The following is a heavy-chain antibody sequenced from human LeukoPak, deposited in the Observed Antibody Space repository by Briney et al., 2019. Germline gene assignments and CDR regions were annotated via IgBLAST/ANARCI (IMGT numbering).Heavy chain of an antibody. Sequence: SETLSLTCTVSGGSISSYYWSWIRQPPGKGLEWIGYIYYSGSTNYNPSLKSRVTISVDTSKNQFSLKLSSVTAADTAVYYCARRPYYYDSSGYYPSVAFDIWGQGTMVTVSS. D-gene: IGHD3-22*01. V-gene: IGHV4-59*08. J-gene: IGHJ3*02. CDR2: IYYSGST. CDR3: ARRPYYYDSSGYYPSVAFDI. CDR1: GGSISSYY.